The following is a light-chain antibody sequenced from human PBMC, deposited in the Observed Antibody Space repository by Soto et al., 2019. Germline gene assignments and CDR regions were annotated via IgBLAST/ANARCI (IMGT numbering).Light chain of an antibody. V-gene: IGLV1-40*01. Sequence: QSVLTQPPSVSGAPGQRVTISCTGSSSNIGAGYDVHWYQQLPGTAPKLLIYGNSNRPSGVPDRFSGSKSGTSASPAITGLQAEDEADYYCQSYDSSLSGRYVFGTGTKVTVL. J-gene: IGLJ1*01. CDR3: QSYDSSLSGRYV. CDR2: GNS. CDR1: SSNIGAGYD.